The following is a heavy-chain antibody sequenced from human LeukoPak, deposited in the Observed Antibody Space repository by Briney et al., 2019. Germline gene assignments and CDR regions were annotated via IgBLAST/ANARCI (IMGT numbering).Heavy chain of an antibody. V-gene: IGHV3-30*02. D-gene: IGHD3-22*01. J-gene: IGHJ6*03. Sequence: GGSLRLSCAASGFTFSSYGMHWVRQAPGKGLEWVAFIRYDGSNKYYADSVKGRFTISRDNSKNTLYLQMNSLRAEDTAVYYCAKGGGYYDSSGYYAYYYYYYMDVWGKGTTVTISS. CDR2: IRYDGSNK. CDR3: AKGGGYYDSSGYYAYYYYYYMDV. CDR1: GFTFSSYG.